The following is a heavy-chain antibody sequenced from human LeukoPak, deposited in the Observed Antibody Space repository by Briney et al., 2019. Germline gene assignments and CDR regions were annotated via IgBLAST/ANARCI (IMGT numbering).Heavy chain of an antibody. Sequence: PGGSLRLSCAASGFTFSSYAMHWVRQAPGKGLEWVAVISYDGSNKYYADSVQGRFTISRDNSKNTLYLQMNSLRAEDTAVYYCARDGGGYDSSGYPDYWGQGTLVTVSS. D-gene: IGHD3-22*01. CDR2: ISYDGSNK. CDR3: ARDGGGYDSSGYPDY. V-gene: IGHV3-30*04. J-gene: IGHJ4*02. CDR1: GFTFSSYA.